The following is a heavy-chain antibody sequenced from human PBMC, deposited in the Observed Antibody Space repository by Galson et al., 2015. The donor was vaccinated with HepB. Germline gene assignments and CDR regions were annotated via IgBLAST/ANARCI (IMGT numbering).Heavy chain of an antibody. CDR3: AAIPPPVDGGNVFDY. J-gene: IGHJ4*02. CDR2: IYPGDSDT. Sequence: QSGAEVKKPGESLKISCKGSGYSFTSYWIGWVRQMPGKGLEWMGIIYPGDSDTRYSPSFQGQVTISADKSISTAYLQWSSLKASDTAMYYCAAIPPPVDGGNVFDYWGQGALVTVSS. CDR1: GYSFTSYW. V-gene: IGHV5-51*03. D-gene: IGHD4-23*01.